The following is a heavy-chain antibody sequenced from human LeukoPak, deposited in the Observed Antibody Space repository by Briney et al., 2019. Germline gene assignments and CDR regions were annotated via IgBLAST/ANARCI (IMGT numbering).Heavy chain of an antibody. CDR2: ISSSGSTI. CDR3: ARQTYYDILTGYYYYYGMDV. D-gene: IGHD3-9*01. Sequence: GGSLRLSCEVFGFTFSTSAMSWIRQAPGKGLEWVSYISSSGSTIYYADSVKGRFTISRDNAKNSLYLQMNSLRAEDTAVYYCARQTYYDILTGYYYYYGMDVWGQGTTVTVSS. V-gene: IGHV3-11*01. J-gene: IGHJ6*02. CDR1: GFTFSTSA.